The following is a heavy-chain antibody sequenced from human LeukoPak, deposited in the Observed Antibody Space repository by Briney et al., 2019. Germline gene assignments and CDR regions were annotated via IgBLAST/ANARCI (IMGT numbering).Heavy chain of an antibody. CDR3: ARLLYCSGGSCSRRGDY. CDR1: GGTFSSYA. J-gene: IGHJ4*02. D-gene: IGHD2-15*01. V-gene: IGHV1-69*04. Sequence: SVKVSCKASGGTFSSYAISWVRQAPGQGLEWMGRIIPILGIANYAQKFQGRVTITADKSTSTAYMELSSLRSEDTAVYYCARLLYCSGGSCSRRGDYWGQGTLVTVSS. CDR2: IIPILGIA.